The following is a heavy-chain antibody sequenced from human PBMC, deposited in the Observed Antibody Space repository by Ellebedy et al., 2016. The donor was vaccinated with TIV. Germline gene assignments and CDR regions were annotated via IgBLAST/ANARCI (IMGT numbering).Heavy chain of an antibody. Sequence: GGSLRLSCAASGFTFDDYAMHWVRQAPGKGLEWVSGISWNSDSIGYADSVKGRFTISRDNAKNSLYLQMNSLRAEDTALYYCAKEDSSGNTAYFDYWGQGTLVTVSS. V-gene: IGHV3-9*01. CDR2: ISWNSDSI. CDR3: AKEDSSGNTAYFDY. D-gene: IGHD3-22*01. J-gene: IGHJ4*02. CDR1: GFTFDDYA.